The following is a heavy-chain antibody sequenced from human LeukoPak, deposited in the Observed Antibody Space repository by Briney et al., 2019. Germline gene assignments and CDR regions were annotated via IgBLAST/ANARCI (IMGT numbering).Heavy chain of an antibody. Sequence: ASVNVSFKSSVYTFTSYGISWVRQAPGQGLEWMGWISAYNGNTNYALNLQGRVTMTTDTSTSTAYMELRSLRSDDTAMYYCARGYYYDSSGYYYDYFDYWGQGTLVTVSS. CDR2: ISAYNGNT. CDR1: VYTFTSYG. V-gene: IGHV1-18*01. D-gene: IGHD3-22*01. J-gene: IGHJ4*02. CDR3: ARGYYYDSSGYYYDYFDY.